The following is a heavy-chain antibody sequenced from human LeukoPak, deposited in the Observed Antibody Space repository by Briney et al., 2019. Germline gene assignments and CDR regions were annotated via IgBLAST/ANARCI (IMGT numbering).Heavy chain of an antibody. CDR3: AATFFPYSSNWYGGY. J-gene: IGHJ4*02. CDR1: GCTFTSYG. V-gene: IGHV1-18*01. D-gene: IGHD6-13*01. Sequence: AASVKVSCKASGCTFTSYGISWVRQAPGQGLEWMGWISAYNGNTNYAQKLQGRVTMTTDTSTSTAYMELRSLRSDDTAVYYCAATFFPYSSNWYGGYWGQGTLVTVSS. CDR2: ISAYNGNT.